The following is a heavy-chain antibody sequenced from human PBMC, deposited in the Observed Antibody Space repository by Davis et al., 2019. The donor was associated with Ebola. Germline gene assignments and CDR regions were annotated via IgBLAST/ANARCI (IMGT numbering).Heavy chain of an antibody. J-gene: IGHJ6*02. V-gene: IGHV1-46*01. D-gene: IGHD3-22*01. CDR2: INPSGGST. Sequence: AASVKVSCKASGYTFTSYYMHWVRQAPGQGLEWMGIINPSGGSTSYAQKFQGRVTMTRDTSTSTVYMELSRLRSDDTAVYFCARGGITMMIVPRDYYYGLDVWGQGTTVTVSS. CDR1: GYTFTSYY. CDR3: ARGGITMMIVPRDYYYGLDV.